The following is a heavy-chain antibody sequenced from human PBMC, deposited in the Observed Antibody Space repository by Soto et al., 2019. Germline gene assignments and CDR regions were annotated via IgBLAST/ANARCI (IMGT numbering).Heavy chain of an antibody. J-gene: IGHJ4*02. CDR1: GGSFSGYY. CDR2: INHSGST. V-gene: IGHV4-34*01. Sequence: SETLSLTCAVYGGSFSGYYWSWIRQPPGKGLEWIGEINHSGSTNYNPSLKSRVTISVDTSKNQFSLKLSSVTAADTAVYYCARVLAPYWGQGTLVTAPQ. CDR3: ARVLAPY. D-gene: IGHD3-3*02.